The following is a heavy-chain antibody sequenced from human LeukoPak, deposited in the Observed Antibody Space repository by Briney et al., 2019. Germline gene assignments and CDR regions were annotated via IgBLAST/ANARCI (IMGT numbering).Heavy chain of an antibody. V-gene: IGHV3-23*01. CDR3: ARNYDSSGYGDY. Sequence: PGGSLGLSCAASGFTFSSYAMSWVRQAPGKGLEWVSAISGSGGSTYYADSVKGRFTISRDNSKNTLYLQMNSLRAEDTAVYYCARNYDSSGYGDYWGQGTLVTVSS. J-gene: IGHJ4*02. D-gene: IGHD3-22*01. CDR1: GFTFSSYA. CDR2: ISGSGGST.